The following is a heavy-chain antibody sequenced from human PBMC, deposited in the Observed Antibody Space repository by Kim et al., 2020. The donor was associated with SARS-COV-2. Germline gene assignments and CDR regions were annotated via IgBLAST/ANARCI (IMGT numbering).Heavy chain of an antibody. J-gene: IGHJ4*02. CDR3: ARGGTYSTSAVDY. V-gene: IGHV3-74*01. Sequence: EEAVQGRFDITRGNAKNTLDLQMKRMRGEDTAVYYCARGGTYSTSAVDYWGQGTLVTVSS. D-gene: IGHD6-6*01.